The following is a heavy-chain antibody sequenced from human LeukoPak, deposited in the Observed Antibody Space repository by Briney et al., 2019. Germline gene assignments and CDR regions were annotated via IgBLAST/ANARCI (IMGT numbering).Heavy chain of an antibody. D-gene: IGHD6-13*01. Sequence: SGTLSLTCAVSGGSIGSSNWWSWVRQPPGKGLEWIGSIYHSGSTYYNPSLKSRVTISVDTSKNQFSLKLSSVTAADTAVYYCARLKAGYSSFWARGYYFDYWGQGTLVTVSS. CDR3: ARLKAGYSSFWARGYYFDY. J-gene: IGHJ4*02. CDR2: IYHSGST. V-gene: IGHV4-4*02. CDR1: GGSIGSSNW.